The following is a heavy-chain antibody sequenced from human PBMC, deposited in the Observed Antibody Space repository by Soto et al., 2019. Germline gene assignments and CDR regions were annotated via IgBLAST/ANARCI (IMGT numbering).Heavy chain of an antibody. CDR3: ARDWSDGSGSYYPGAFDI. J-gene: IGHJ3*02. CDR1: GFTFSSYA. V-gene: IGHV3-30-3*01. CDR2: ISYDGSNK. Sequence: HPGGSLRLSCAASGFTFSSYAMHWVRQAPGKGLEWVAVISYDGSNKYYADSVKGRFTTSRDNPKNTLYLQMNSLRAEDTAVYYCARDWSDGSGSYYPGAFDIWGQGTMVTVSS. D-gene: IGHD3-10*01.